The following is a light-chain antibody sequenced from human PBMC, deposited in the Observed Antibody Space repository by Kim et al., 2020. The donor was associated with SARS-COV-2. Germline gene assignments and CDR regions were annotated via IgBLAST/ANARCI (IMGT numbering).Light chain of an antibody. V-gene: IGKV3-20*01. CDR3: QQFNHSPWT. J-gene: IGKJ1*01. Sequence: SPGEGATLSCRASQSINSRDLAWYQQKPGQAPRLLIYSASSRATGIPDRFSGSGSGTDFSLTISRLEPEDFAVYYCQQFNHSPWTFGQGTKVDIK. CDR2: SAS. CDR1: QSINSRD.